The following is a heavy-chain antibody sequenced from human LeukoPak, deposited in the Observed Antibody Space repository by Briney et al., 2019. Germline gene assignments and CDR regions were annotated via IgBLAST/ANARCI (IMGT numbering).Heavy chain of an antibody. Sequence: PGGTLRLSCAASGFTFSSYSMNWVRQAPGKGLEWVSSIGSSRSYIYHADSVKGRFTISRDNAKNSLYLQMNSLRAEDTAVYYCAASTKHTAMVDYWGQGTLVTVSS. J-gene: IGHJ4*02. D-gene: IGHD5-18*01. V-gene: IGHV3-21*01. CDR1: GFTFSSYS. CDR3: AASTKHTAMVDY. CDR2: IGSSRSYI.